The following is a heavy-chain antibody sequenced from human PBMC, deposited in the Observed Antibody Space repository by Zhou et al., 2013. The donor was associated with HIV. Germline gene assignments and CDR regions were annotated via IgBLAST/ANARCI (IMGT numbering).Heavy chain of an antibody. CDR2: IIPIFGTA. CDR3: ARGPDYGGNSRSYYYYGMDV. J-gene: IGHJ6*02. D-gene: IGHD4-17*01. CDR1: GGTFSSYA. Sequence: QVQLVQSGAEVKKPGSSVKVSCKASGGTFSSYAISWVRQAPGQGLEYMGGIIPIFGTANYAQKFQGRVTITADESTSTAYMELSSLRSEDTAVYYCARGPDYGGNSRSYYYYGMDVWGQGTTVTVSS. V-gene: IGHV1-69*12.